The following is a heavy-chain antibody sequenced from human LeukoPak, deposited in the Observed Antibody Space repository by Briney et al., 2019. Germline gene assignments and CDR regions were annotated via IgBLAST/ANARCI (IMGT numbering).Heavy chain of an antibody. CDR1: GFTFSSYA. CDR3: AKDMIYGSGSYYNPIFDY. D-gene: IGHD3-10*01. CDR2: ISGSGGST. Sequence: PGGSLRLSCAASGFTFSSYAMSWVRQAPGKGLEWVSAISGSGGSTYYADSVKGRFTISRDNSKNTLYLQMNSLRAEDTAVYYCAKDMIYGSGSYYNPIFDYWGQGTLVPVSS. J-gene: IGHJ4*02. V-gene: IGHV3-23*01.